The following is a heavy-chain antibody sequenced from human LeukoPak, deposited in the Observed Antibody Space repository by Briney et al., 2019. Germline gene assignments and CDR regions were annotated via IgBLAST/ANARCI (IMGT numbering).Heavy chain of an antibody. CDR3: ARWAGDYDFWSGYYVYYYYYCMDV. V-gene: IGHV1-18*01. CDR2: ISTYNFHT. D-gene: IGHD3-3*01. Sequence: ASVKVSCKASGYTFTSYGISWVRQAPGQGLEWMGWISTYNFHTNYAQKLQGRVTMTTDTSTSTAYMELTSLRPDDAAVYYCARWAGDYDFWSGYYVYYYYYCMDVWGEGTTVTVSS. CDR1: GYTFTSYG. J-gene: IGHJ6*04.